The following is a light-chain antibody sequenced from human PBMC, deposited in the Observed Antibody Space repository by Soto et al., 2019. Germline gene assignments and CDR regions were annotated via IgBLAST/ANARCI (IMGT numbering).Light chain of an antibody. J-gene: IGKJ2*01. Sequence: EIVLTQSPGTLSLSPRERATLSCRASQSVSSSYLAWYQQKPGQAPRLLIYGASSRATGIPDRFSGSGSGTDFTITISRLQPEDFAVYYCQQYGSPVTFGQGTKLEIK. V-gene: IGKV3-20*01. CDR3: QQYGSPVT. CDR1: QSVSSSY. CDR2: GAS.